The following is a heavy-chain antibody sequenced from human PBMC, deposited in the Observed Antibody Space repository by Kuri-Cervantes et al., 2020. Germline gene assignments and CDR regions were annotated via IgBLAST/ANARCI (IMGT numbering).Heavy chain of an antibody. CDR2: IWYDGSNK. J-gene: IGHJ4*02. Sequence: GESLKISCAASGFTFSSYGMHWVRQAPGKGLEWVAVIWYDGSNKYYADSVKGRFTIPRDNSKNTLYLQMGSLRADDMAVYYCARSQVGPHYYFDYWGQGTLVTVSS. CDR1: GFTFSSYG. CDR3: ARSQVGPHYYFDY. V-gene: IGHV3-33*01. D-gene: IGHD2-2*01.